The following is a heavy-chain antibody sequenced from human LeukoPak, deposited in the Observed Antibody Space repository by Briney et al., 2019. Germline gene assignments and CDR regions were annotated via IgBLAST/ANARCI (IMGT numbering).Heavy chain of an antibody. V-gene: IGHV3-7*01. CDR2: IKQEGSEK. J-gene: IGHJ3*02. Sequence: GGALRLSCAASGFTLSRYWMSWVREAPGEGVGWGAKIKQEGSEKYYVDSVRGRVTISRDNAKTSLYLQMNSLRAEDTAVYYCARAGGGSYRDAFDIWGQGTMVTVSS. D-gene: IGHD1-26*01. CDR3: ARAGGGSYRDAFDI. CDR1: GFTLSRYW.